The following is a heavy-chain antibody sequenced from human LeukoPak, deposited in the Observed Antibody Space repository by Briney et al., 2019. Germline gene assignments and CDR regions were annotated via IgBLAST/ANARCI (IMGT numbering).Heavy chain of an antibody. V-gene: IGHV4-59*01. D-gene: IGHD3-10*01. CDR1: GGSISNYY. CDR3: ARDGNYYGSGNLDY. CDR2: IYYSGNT. Sequence: SETLSLTCTVSGGSISNYYWSWIRQPPGKGLEWIGYIYYSGNTNYNPSLKSRVTISVDTSKNQFSLKLSSVTAADTAVYYCARDGNYYGSGNLDYWGQGTLVTVSS. J-gene: IGHJ4*02.